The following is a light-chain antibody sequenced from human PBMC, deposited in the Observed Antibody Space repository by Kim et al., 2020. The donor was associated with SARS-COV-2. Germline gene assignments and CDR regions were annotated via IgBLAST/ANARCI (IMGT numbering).Light chain of an antibody. CDR1: QSISTY. CDR2: AAS. J-gene: IGKJ3*01. V-gene: IGKV1-39*01. CDR3: QQSYSTSWLT. Sequence: DIQMTQSPSSLSASVGDRVTITCRASQSISTYLNWYQHKPGKAPKLLIYAASALQSGVPSRFSGSGSGTDFTRTISSLQPEDFATYYCQQSYSTSWLTFGPGTKVDIK.